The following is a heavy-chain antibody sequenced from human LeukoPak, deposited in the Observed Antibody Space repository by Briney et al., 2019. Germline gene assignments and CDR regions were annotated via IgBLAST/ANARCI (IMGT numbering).Heavy chain of an antibody. J-gene: IGHJ6*02. CDR3: ATEAGLLSAVYYYYGMDV. D-gene: IGHD2-2*01. CDR1: GYTLTELS. V-gene: IGHV1-24*01. Sequence: ASVKVSCKVSGYTLTELSMHWVRQAPGKGLEWMGGFDPEDGETIYAQKFQGRVTMTEDTSTDTAYMELSSLRSEDTAVCYCATEAGLLSAVYYYYGMDVWGQGTTVTVSS. CDR2: FDPEDGET.